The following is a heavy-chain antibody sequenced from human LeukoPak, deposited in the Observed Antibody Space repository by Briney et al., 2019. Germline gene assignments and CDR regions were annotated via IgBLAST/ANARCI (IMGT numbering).Heavy chain of an antibody. V-gene: IGHV4-59*12. J-gene: IGHJ6*03. CDR1: GGSISSFY. Sequence: SETLSLTCTVSGGSISSFYWSWIRQPPGKGLEWIGYIYHSGSTYYNPSLKSRVTISVDRSKNQFSLKLSSVTAADTAVYYCASGIAAAGTYYYYYMDVWGKGTTVTVSS. D-gene: IGHD6-13*01. CDR3: ASGIAAAGTYYYYYMDV. CDR2: IYHSGST.